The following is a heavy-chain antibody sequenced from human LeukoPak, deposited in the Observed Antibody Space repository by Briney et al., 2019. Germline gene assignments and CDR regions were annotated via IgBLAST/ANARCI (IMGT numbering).Heavy chain of an antibody. CDR1: GFTFSSHG. CDR3: AKDRGARQGSFDY. CDR2: ISGSGDNT. J-gene: IGHJ4*02. D-gene: IGHD3-10*01. Sequence: GGTLRLSCAASGFTFSSHGMSWVRQAPGKGLEWVSTISGSGDNTYYADSVKGRFTISRDNSKNTLYLQMNSLRAEDTAVYYCAKDRGARQGSFDYWGQGTLVTVSS. V-gene: IGHV3-23*01.